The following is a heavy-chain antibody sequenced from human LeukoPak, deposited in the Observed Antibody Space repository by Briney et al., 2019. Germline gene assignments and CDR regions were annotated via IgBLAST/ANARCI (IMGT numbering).Heavy chain of an antibody. J-gene: IGHJ4*02. CDR3: AAVSYYDSSGYYN. CDR1: GYTFTGYY. Sequence: ASVKVSCKASGYTFTGYYMHWVRQAPGQGLEWMGRINPNSGGTNYAQKFQGRVTMTRDTSISTAYMELSRLRSDDTAVYYCAAVSYYDSSGYYNWGQGTLVTVSS. CDR2: INPNSGGT. D-gene: IGHD3-22*01. V-gene: IGHV1-2*06.